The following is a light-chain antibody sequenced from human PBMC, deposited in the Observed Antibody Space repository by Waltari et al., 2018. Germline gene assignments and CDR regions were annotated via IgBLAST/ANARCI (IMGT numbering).Light chain of an antibody. Sequence: SSELTQAPAVSVALGQTVRITCHGDSLRGYYASWYQQKPGQAPVLVIYGKNNRPSGIPDRFSGSSSGNTASLTITGAQAEDEADYYCNSRDSSGNHWVFGGGTKLTVL. J-gene: IGLJ3*02. CDR3: NSRDSSGNHWV. CDR2: GKN. V-gene: IGLV3-19*01. CDR1: SLRGYY.